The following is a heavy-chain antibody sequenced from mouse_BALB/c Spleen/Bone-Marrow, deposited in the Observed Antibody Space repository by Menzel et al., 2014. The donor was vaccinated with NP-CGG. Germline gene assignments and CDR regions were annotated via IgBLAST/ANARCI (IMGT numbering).Heavy chain of an antibody. J-gene: IGHJ3*01. V-gene: IGHV1-7*01. CDR3: ARPYRYAKEFAY. CDR1: GFPFTTYW. CDR2: IDPSTGHT. Sequence: QVQLQQSGAELAKPGASVKMSCKASGFPFTTYWMHWFKQRPGQGLEWIGYIDPSTGHTEYNQNFKDKATLIADKSSSTAYMQLGRLTSEYSAVYYGARPYRYAKEFAYWGQRTPVTVSA. D-gene: IGHD2-14*01.